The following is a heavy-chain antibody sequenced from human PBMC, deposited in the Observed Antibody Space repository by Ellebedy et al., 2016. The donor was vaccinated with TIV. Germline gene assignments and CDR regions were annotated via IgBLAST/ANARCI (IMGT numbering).Heavy chain of an antibody. V-gene: IGHV4-59*01. D-gene: IGHD6-19*01. Sequence: MPGGSLRLSCTVSGGSISSYYWSWIRQRPGKGLEWIGYIYYSGSTNYNPSLKIRVTISVDTSKNQFSLKLSSVTAADTAVYYCARYPGVAAHYFDYWGQGTLVTVSS. CDR2: IYYSGST. J-gene: IGHJ4*02. CDR1: GGSISSYY. CDR3: ARYPGVAAHYFDY.